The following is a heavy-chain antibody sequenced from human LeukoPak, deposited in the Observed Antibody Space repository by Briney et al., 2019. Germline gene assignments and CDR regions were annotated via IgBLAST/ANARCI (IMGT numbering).Heavy chain of an antibody. CDR3: ARRSSGWYTLDY. V-gene: IGHV1-69*13. CDR1: GGTFSSYA. CDR2: IIPIFGTA. D-gene: IGHD6-19*01. Sequence: SVKVSCKASGGTFSSYAISWVRQAPGQGLEWMGGIIPIFGTANYAQKFQGRVTITADESTSTAYMELSSLRSEDTAVYYCARRSSGWYTLDYRGQGTLVTVSS. J-gene: IGHJ4*02.